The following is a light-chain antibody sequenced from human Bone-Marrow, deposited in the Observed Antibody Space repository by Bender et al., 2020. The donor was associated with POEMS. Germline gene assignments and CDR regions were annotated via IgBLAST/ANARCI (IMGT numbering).Light chain of an antibody. CDR2: YYN. CDR3: QAWDSTTAF. Sequence: SYELTQPPSVSVSPGQTASITCSGDKLGDKNVCWYQQRPGQSPVLVIYYYNRRPSGIPERFSGSNSRDTATLTISGTQAMDEADYSCQAWDSTTAFFGGGTKLIV. CDR1: KLGDKN. J-gene: IGLJ2*01. V-gene: IGLV3-1*01.